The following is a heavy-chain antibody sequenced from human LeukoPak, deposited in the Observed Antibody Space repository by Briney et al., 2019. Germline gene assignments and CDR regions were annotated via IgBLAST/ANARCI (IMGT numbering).Heavy chain of an antibody. D-gene: IGHD3-10*01. CDR2: ISRDSSII. J-gene: IGHJ3*02. Sequence: GGSLRLSCAASGFTFSRDSMNWVRQAPGKGLEWISYISRDSSIIYYADSVRGRFTISRDNAKNSLYLQMNSLRAEDTAVYYCVRARGRWPRGAFDIWGQGTMVSVSS. V-gene: IGHV3-48*01. CDR1: GFTFSRDS. CDR3: VRARGRWPRGAFDI.